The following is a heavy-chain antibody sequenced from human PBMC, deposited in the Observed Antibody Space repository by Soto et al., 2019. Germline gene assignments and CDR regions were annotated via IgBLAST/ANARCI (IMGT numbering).Heavy chain of an antibody. D-gene: IGHD3-22*01. J-gene: IGHJ4*02. CDR2: IYYSGST. CDR3: ARERHDSSGYSVPFDY. V-gene: IGHV4-59*01. Sequence: PSETLSLTCTVSGGSISSYYWSWIRQPPGKGLEWIGYIYYSGSTNYNPSLKSRVTISVDTSKNQFSLKLSSVTAADTAVYYCARERHDSSGYSVPFDYWGQGTLVTVSS. CDR1: GGSISSYY.